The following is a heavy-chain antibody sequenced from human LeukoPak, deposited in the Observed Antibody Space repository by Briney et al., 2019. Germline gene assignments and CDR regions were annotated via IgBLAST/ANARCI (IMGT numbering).Heavy chain of an antibody. CDR1: GFTFSNYA. CDR2: INSRSGII. D-gene: IGHD4-17*01. CDR3: ARDARDYGDYDY. V-gene: IGHV3-48*01. Sequence: GGSLRLSCAASGFTFSNYAMNWVRQAPGKGLEGVSYINSRSGIIRYADSVKGRFTISRDNAKKSLDLQMNSLRAEDTAVYYCARDARDYGDYDYWGQGTLVTVSS. J-gene: IGHJ4*02.